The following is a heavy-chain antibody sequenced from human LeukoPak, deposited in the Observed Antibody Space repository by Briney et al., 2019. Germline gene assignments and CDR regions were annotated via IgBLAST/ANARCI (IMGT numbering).Heavy chain of an antibody. CDR3: ATHSGGY. V-gene: IGHV3-66*01. D-gene: IGHD3-16*01. CDR2: IYSGDGT. CDR1: GFTVSSNY. Sequence: GGSLRLSCATSGFTVSSNYMTWVRQAPGKGLEWVSVIYSGDGTRYADSVKGRFTISRDNSKNTLYLQMNSLRAEDTAVYYCATHSGGYWGQGTLVTVSS. J-gene: IGHJ4*02.